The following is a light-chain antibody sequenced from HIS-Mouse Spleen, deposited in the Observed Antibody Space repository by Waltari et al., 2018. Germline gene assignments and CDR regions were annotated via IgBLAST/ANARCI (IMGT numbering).Light chain of an antibody. J-gene: IGLJ3*02. CDR1: SSDVGGYNY. Sequence: QSALTQPRSVSGSPGQSVTIPCTGTSSDVGGYNYVAWYQQHPGKAPKLMIYDVSKRPSGVPDRFFGSKSGNTASLTISGLQAEDEADYYCCSYAGSYTWVFGGGTKLTVL. CDR2: DVS. V-gene: IGLV2-11*01. CDR3: CSYAGSYTWV.